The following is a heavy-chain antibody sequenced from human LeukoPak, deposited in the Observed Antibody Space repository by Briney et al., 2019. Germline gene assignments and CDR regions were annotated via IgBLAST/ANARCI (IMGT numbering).Heavy chain of an antibody. CDR1: GFTFSSCG. CDR3: ASHTNSGWYPIDY. J-gene: IGHJ4*02. Sequence: PGGSRRLSFAASGFTFSSCGMHWVRQAPGKGLEGVAVISYDGSNKYYADSVKGRFTISRDNSKNTLYLQMNSLRAEDTAVYYCASHTNSGWYPIDYWGQGTLVTVSS. V-gene: IGHV3-30*03. CDR2: ISYDGSNK. D-gene: IGHD6-19*01.